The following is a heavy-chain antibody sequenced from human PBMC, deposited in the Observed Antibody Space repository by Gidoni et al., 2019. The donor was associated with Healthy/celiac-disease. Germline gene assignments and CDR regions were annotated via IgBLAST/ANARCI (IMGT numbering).Heavy chain of an antibody. D-gene: IGHD3-10*01. Sequence: QVQQQESGPGLMKPSQTLSLTCTVSGGSISSGDYYWSWIRQPPGKGLEWIGYIYYSGSTSYNPSLKSRVTISVDTSKNQFSLKLSSVTAADTAVYYCARKRGSGTYYDNWFDPWGQGTLVTVSS. CDR1: GGSISSGDYY. CDR2: IYYSGST. CDR3: ARKRGSGTYYDNWFDP. V-gene: IGHV4-30-4*01. J-gene: IGHJ5*02.